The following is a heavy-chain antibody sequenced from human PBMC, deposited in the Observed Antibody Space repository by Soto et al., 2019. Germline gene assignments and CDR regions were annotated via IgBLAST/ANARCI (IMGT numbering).Heavy chain of an antibody. J-gene: IGHJ6*02. CDR1: GGYITSTTYS. Sequence: TLSLTSPVSGGYITSTTYSWGWIRQPPGKGLEWIGTIYYIGSTYYNPSLKSRVTISVDTSKNQFSLKLSSVTAADTAVYYCANVVGRLSRRNYYYVMDVWGQGTTVTVSS. D-gene: IGHD1-26*01. CDR3: ANVVGRLSRRNYYYVMDV. CDR2: IYYIGST. V-gene: IGHV4-39*01.